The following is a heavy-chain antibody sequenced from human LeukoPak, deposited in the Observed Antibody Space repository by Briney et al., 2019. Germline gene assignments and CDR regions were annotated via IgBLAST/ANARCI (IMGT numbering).Heavy chain of an antibody. Sequence: GGSLRVSCAASGFTFEDYSLHWLRQAQGKGLEWVSLIREDGRTTYYANSVKGRFAVSRDNSKKSLYLQMSSLRTEDTALYYCAKTRRSGTEYGDFDHWGQGTLVTVSS. CDR3: AKTRRSGTEYGDFDH. D-gene: IGHD1-26*01. CDR1: GFTFEDYS. CDR2: IREDGRTT. V-gene: IGHV3-43*02. J-gene: IGHJ4*02.